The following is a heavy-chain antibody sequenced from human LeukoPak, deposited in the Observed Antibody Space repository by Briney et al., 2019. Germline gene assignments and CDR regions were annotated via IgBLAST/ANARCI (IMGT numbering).Heavy chain of an antibody. J-gene: IGHJ4*02. CDR2: IYYSGST. V-gene: IGHV4-59*01. Sequence: SETLSLTCTVSGGSINNYYWRWIRQPPGKGLEWIGYIYYSGSTNYNPSLKSRVTISVDTSKNQFSLKLSSVTAADTAVYYCARDSTVGALDSWGQGTLVTVSS. CDR1: GGSINNYY. CDR3: ARDSTVGALDS. D-gene: IGHD1-26*01.